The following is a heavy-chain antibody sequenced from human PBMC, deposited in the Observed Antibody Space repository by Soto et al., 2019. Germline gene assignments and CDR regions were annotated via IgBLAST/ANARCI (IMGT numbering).Heavy chain of an antibody. CDR2: IYNGGSP. V-gene: IGHV4-30-4*01. J-gene: IGHJ4*02. CDR1: GGSISTVNYW. D-gene: IGHD7-27*01. Sequence: QVQLQESGPGLVKPSQTLSLTCTVSGGSISTVNYWWSWIRQSPDMGLEWIGHIYNGGSPYNNPSLESRVTNSVDTSKNQLSLTLSSVSAADTAVYYCARGPSGDKVDSWGQGTLVTVSS. CDR3: ARGPSGDKVDS.